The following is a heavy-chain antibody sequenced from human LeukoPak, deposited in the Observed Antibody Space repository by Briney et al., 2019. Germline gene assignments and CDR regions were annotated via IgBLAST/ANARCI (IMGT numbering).Heavy chain of an antibody. Sequence: GESLKISCKGSGYSFTTYWISWVRQMPGKGLEWMGIIYPGDSDTRYSPSFQGQVTISADKSISTAYLQWSSLKASDTAMFYCARSHIVTTIFYFDYWGQGTLVTVSS. V-gene: IGHV5-51*01. J-gene: IGHJ4*02. D-gene: IGHD5-12*01. CDR2: IYPGDSDT. CDR1: GYSFTTYW. CDR3: ARSHIVTTIFYFDY.